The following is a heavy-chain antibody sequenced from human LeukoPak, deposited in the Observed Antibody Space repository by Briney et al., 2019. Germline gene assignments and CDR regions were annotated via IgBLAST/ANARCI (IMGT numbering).Heavy chain of an antibody. CDR1: GAFISGYL. D-gene: IGHD1-1*01. CDR3: ARERTDQYNFDY. V-gene: IGHV4-59*01. CDR2: ISYSGTT. J-gene: IGHJ4*02. Sequence: SATLFLTCFVSGAFISGYLWSWIRQPPGKGLEWIGYISYSGTTSYNSSLKSRVTISGDTSKNQFSLKLSSVTAADTAVYYCARERTDQYNFDYWGQGALVTVSS.